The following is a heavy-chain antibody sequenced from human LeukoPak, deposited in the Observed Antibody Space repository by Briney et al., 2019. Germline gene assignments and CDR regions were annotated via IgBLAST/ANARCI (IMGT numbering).Heavy chain of an antibody. CDR3: ARVPYGTGWYFDL. J-gene: IGHJ2*01. CDR1: GGSISSGDYY. D-gene: IGHD3-10*01. CDR2: IYYSGST. V-gene: IGHV4-30-4*01. Sequence: PSETLSLTCTVSGGSISSGDYYWSWIRQPPGKGLEWIGYIYYSGSTYYNPSLKSRVTISVDTSKNQFSLKLSSVTAAGTAVYYCARVPYGTGWYFDLWGRGALVTVSS.